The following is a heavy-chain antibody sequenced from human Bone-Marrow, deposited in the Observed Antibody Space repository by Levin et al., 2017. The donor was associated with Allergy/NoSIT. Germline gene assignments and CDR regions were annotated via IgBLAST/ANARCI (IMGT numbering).Heavy chain of an antibody. V-gene: IGHV3-33*01. CDR2: TWYDGSNS. Sequence: GGSLRLSCAASGFTFSDYAMHWVRQAPGKGLEWVAVTWYDGSNSHFADSVKGRFTISRDNSKNTLYLQMSSLRAEDTAVYYCASLSSYDGSGYGRHWGQGTLVTVSS. J-gene: IGHJ4*02. CDR3: ASLSSYDGSGYGRH. CDR1: GFTFSDYA. D-gene: IGHD3-22*01.